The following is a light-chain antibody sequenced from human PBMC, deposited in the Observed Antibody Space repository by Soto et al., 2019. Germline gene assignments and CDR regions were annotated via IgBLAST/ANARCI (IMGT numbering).Light chain of an antibody. J-gene: IGKJ1*01. Sequence: RVMTQSPSTLSVCPGERVTLSCRASQSVSYNLAWYQQKPGQAPRLLIYGASNRATGIPDRFSGSGSGTDFTLTISRLEPEDFAVYYCQQYGSSGTFGQGTKVDI. CDR3: QQYGSSGT. CDR2: GAS. V-gene: IGKV3-20*01. CDR1: QSVSYN.